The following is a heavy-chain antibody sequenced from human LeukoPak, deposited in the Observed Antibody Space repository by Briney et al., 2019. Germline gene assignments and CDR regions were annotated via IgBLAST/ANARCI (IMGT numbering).Heavy chain of an antibody. V-gene: IGHV1-69*01. CDR1: GGTFSSYA. D-gene: IGHD6-13*01. CDR2: IIPIFGTA. Sequence: SVKVSCKASGGTFSSYAISWVRQAPGQGLEWMGGIIPIFGTANYAQKFQGRVTITADESTSTAYMELSSLRSEDTAVYYCARDLIAAAGTLGYWGQETQVTVSS. J-gene: IGHJ4*02. CDR3: ARDLIAAAGTLGY.